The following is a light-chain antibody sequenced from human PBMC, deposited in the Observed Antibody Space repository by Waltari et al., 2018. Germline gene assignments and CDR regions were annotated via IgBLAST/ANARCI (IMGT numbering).Light chain of an antibody. CDR3: QRYDNLPVFA. J-gene: IGKJ3*01. Sequence: DIQLTQSPSSLSASVGDRVTITCQASQPITNYLNWYQQKPWRAPELLIYDASNLQTGVPSRFSGSQSGTEFTFTIASLQPEDIATYYCQRYDNLPVFAFGPGTKVNVK. CDR1: QPITNY. V-gene: IGKV1-33*01. CDR2: DAS.